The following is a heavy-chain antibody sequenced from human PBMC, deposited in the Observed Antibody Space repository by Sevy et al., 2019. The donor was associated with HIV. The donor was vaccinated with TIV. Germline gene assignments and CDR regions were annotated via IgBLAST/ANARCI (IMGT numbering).Heavy chain of an antibody. CDR3: AEEAGYTTGWSPGNY. V-gene: IGHV3-30*14. CDR2: ICYNGDLK. J-gene: IGHJ4*02. CDR1: GFTFKTHA. D-gene: IGHD6-19*01. Sequence: GGSLRLSCAASGFTFKTHAMHWVRQAPGKGLEWVALICYNGDLKHYGESVRGRFTNTRDNLKNTVYLQMNSLRAEDTACYYGAEEAGYTTGWSPGNYWGQGTLVTVSS.